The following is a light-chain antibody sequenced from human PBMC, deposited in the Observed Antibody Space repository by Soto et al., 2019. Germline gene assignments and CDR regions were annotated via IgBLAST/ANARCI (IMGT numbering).Light chain of an antibody. CDR2: DTS. J-gene: IGKJ5*01. CDR1: QSVGGS. Sequence: EIVLTQSPGTLSLSPGERAILSCRASQSVGGSYVGWYQQKPGQAPRLLIYDTSTRATGIPARFSGSGSGTEFTLTISSLQSEDFAVCYCQQYNNWPPITFGQGTRLEIK. V-gene: IGKV3-15*01. CDR3: QQYNNWPPIT.